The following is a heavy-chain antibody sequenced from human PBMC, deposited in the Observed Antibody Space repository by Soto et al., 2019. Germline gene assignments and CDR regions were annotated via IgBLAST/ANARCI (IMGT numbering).Heavy chain of an antibody. CDR3: ARGLAVAAYYYYYGMDV. Sequence: TLSLTCAVYGGSFSGYYWSWIRQPPGKGLEWIGEINHSGSTNYNPSLKSRVTISVDTSKNQFSLKLSSVTAADTAVYYCARGLAVAAYYYYYGMDVWGQGTTVTVSS. CDR2: INHSGST. CDR1: GGSFSGYY. D-gene: IGHD2-15*01. J-gene: IGHJ6*02. V-gene: IGHV4-34*01.